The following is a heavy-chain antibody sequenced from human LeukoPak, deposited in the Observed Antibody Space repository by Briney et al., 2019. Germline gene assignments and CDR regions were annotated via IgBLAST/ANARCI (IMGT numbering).Heavy chain of an antibody. Sequence: GASVKVSCKASGYTFTSYAMHWVRQAPGQRLEWTGWINAGNGNTKYSQKFQGRVTITRDTSASTAYMELSSLRSEDTAVYYCARDLGDVGYYYYGMDVWGQGTTVTVSS. J-gene: IGHJ6*02. CDR1: GYTFTSYA. D-gene: IGHD3-16*01. CDR2: INAGNGNT. CDR3: ARDLGDVGYYYYGMDV. V-gene: IGHV1-3*01.